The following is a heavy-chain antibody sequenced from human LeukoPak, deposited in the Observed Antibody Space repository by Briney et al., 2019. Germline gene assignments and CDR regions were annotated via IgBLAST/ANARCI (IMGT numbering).Heavy chain of an antibody. CDR3: ARDPSVALRFYYYYYYMDV. CDR1: GFTFSSYA. CDR2: ISYDGSNK. Sequence: GGSLRLSRAASGFTFSSYAMSWVRQAPGKGLEWVAVISYDGSNKYYADSVKGRFTISRDNSKNTLYLQMNSLRAEDTAVYYCARDPSVALRFYYYYYYMDVWGKGTTVTVSS. D-gene: IGHD3-3*01. J-gene: IGHJ6*03. V-gene: IGHV3-30*04.